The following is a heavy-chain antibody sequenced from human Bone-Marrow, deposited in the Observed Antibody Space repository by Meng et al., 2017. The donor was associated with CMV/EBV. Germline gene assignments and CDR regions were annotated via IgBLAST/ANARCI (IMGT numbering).Heavy chain of an antibody. D-gene: IGHD5-12*01. CDR1: GFSFSKHW. Sequence: GGSLRLSYVASGFSFSKHWMSWVRQAPGKGLEYLANINLYGSEKYYMDSVKGRFTISRDNAKNSLFLQMNSLRAEDTAVYYCVTDQDRLGGIWGQGTMVTVSS. V-gene: IGHV3-7*01. J-gene: IGHJ3*02. CDR3: VTDQDRLGGI. CDR2: INLYGSEK.